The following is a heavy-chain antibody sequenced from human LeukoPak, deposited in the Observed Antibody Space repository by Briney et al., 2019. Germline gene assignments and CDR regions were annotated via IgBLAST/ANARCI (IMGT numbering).Heavy chain of an antibody. V-gene: IGHV3-23*01. Sequence: GGTLRLSCAASGFTFSSYGMSWVRQAPGKGLEWVSTIIGSGGSTYDADSVKGRFTISRDNSRNTLYLQMNSLRAEDTAVYYCAKGDTTWELPHDYWGQGTLVTVSS. CDR2: IIGSGGST. CDR3: AKGDTTWELPHDY. J-gene: IGHJ4*02. CDR1: GFTFSSYG. D-gene: IGHD1-26*01.